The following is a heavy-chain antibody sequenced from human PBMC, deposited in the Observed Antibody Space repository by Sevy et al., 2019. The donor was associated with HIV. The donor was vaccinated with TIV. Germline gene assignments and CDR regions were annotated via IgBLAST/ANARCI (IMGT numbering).Heavy chain of an antibody. J-gene: IGHJ6*02. Sequence: GGSLRLSCAASGFTFSSYSMNWVRQAPGKGLEWVSYISSSSSTIYYAGSVKGRFTISRDNAKNSLYLQMNSLRAEDTAVYYCAREPYYDYIWGSYRYDYYYGMDVWGQGTTVTVSS. CDR2: ISSSSSTI. V-gene: IGHV3-48*01. D-gene: IGHD3-16*02. CDR3: AREPYYDYIWGSYRYDYYYGMDV. CDR1: GFTFSSYS.